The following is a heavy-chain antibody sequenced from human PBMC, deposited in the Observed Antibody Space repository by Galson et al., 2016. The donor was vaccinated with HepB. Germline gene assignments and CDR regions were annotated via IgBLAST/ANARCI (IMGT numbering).Heavy chain of an antibody. Sequence: SLRLSCAASGFSVNHNYMTWVRQAPGKGLEWDSLIYSGGNTNYADSVKGRFTISRDSSKNTLDLQMNSLRTEDTAMYYCATVNYISGTHYWGQGTLVTVSS. J-gene: IGHJ4*02. D-gene: IGHD3-10*01. CDR1: GFSVNHNY. CDR2: IYSGGNT. V-gene: IGHV3-53*01. CDR3: ATVNYISGTHY.